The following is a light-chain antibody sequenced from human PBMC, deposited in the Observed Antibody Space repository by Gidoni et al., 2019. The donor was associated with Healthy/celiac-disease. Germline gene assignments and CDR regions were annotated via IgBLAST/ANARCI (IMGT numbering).Light chain of an antibody. CDR1: QDISNY. CDR2: DAS. V-gene: IGKV1-33*01. CDR3: QQYDNLPSFT. J-gene: IGKJ3*01. Sequence: DIQMTQSPSSLSASVGDRVTITCQASQDISNYLNWYQQKPGDDPKLLIYDASKLETGVPASCSGSGSGTDFTFTISSLQHEDIATYYCQQYDNLPSFTFGPXTKVDIK.